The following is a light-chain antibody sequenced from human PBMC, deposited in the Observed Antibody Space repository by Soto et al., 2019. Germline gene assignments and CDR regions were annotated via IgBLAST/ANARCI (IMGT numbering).Light chain of an antibody. J-gene: IGKJ4*01. V-gene: IGKV3-20*01. CDR3: QQYGSSFRT. Sequence: EIVLTQSPGTLSLSPGARATLSCRASQSVSSSYLAWYQQKPGQARRLLIYGASSRATGIPDRFSGSGSGTDCTLTISRLEPEDVAVYYCQQYGSSFRTFGGGGEVEIK. CDR1: QSVSSSY. CDR2: GAS.